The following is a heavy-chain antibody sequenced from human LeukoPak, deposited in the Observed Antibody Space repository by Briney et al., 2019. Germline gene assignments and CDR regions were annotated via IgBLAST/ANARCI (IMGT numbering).Heavy chain of an antibody. D-gene: IGHD1-26*01. J-gene: IGHJ4*02. V-gene: IGHV3-48*01. Sequence: GGSLRLSCAASAFTFSDYSTNWVRQAPGKGLEWISHISGRSSTIYYADSVRGRFTISRDNAKNSMYLQMNSLRAEDTAVYYCARDRLTSGSYFFDYWGQGTLVTVSS. CDR1: AFTFSDYS. CDR2: ISGRSSTI. CDR3: ARDRLTSGSYFFDY.